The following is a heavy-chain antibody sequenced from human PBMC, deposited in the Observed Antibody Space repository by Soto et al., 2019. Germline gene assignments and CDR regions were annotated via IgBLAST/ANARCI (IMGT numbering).Heavy chain of an antibody. CDR3: ARRPKGVYYYYYKDV. D-gene: IGHD3-10*01. J-gene: IGHJ6*03. Sequence: QVQLQESGPGLVKPSGTLSLTCAVSSGSISSSNWWSWVRQPPGKGLEWIGEIYHSGSTNYNPSLKSRVTISVYKSKNQFSLKLSSGTAADTAVYYCARRPKGVYYYYYKDVRGKGTTVTVSS. CDR2: IYHSGST. CDR1: SGSISSSNW. V-gene: IGHV4-4*02.